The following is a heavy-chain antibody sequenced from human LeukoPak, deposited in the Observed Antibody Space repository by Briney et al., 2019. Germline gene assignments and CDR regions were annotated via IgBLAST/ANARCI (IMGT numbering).Heavy chain of an antibody. CDR2: ISTSGGNT. Sequence: PGGSLRLSCAASGFTFSSYAMHWVRQAPGKGLEYVSAISTSGGNTYYANSVKGRFTISRDNSKNTVYLQMGSLRTDDTAVYYCAGGLATRAGGSDYWGQGTLVTVSS. D-gene: IGHD3-10*01. CDR1: GFTFSSYA. J-gene: IGHJ4*02. CDR3: AGGLATRAGGSDY. V-gene: IGHV3-64*01.